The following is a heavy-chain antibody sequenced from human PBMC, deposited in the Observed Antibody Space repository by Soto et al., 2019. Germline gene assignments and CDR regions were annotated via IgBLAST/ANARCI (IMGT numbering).Heavy chain of an antibody. J-gene: IGHJ4*02. CDR3: AREDIVVVPAPDY. CDR2: ISSSSSYI. V-gene: IGHV3-21*01. Sequence: GGSLRLSCAASGFTFSSYSMNWVRQAPGKGLEWVSSISSSSSYIYYADSVKGRFTISRDNAKNSLYLQMNSLRAEDTAVYYCAREDIVVVPAPDYWGQGTLVTVSS. CDR1: GFTFSSYS. D-gene: IGHD2-2*01.